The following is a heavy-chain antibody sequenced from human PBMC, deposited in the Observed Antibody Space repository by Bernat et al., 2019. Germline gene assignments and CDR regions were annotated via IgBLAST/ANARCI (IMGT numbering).Heavy chain of an antibody. V-gene: IGHV3-33*01. Sequence: QVQLVESGGGVVQPGRSLRLSCAASGFTFSSYGMHWVRQAPGKGLEWVAVIWYDGSNKYYADSVKGRFTISRDNSKNTLYLQMNSLRAEDTAVYYCARSLTTPYYYYYGMDVWGQGTTVTVSS. CDR1: GFTFSSYG. J-gene: IGHJ6*02. CDR2: IWYDGSNK. CDR3: ARSLTTPYYYYYGMDV. D-gene: IGHD2-15*01.